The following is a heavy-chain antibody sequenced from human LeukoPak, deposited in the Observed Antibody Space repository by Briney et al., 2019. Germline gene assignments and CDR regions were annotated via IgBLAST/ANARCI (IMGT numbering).Heavy chain of an antibody. Sequence: ASETLSLTCTVSGGSISSGGYYWSWIRQHPGKGLEWIGYIYYSGSTYYNPSLKSRVTISVDTSKNQFSLKLSSVTAADTAVYXXXXXRTRAGFDYWGQGTLVTVSS. CDR3: XXXRTRAGFDY. D-gene: IGHD1-14*01. CDR1: GGSISSGGYY. V-gene: IGHV4-31*03. CDR2: IYYSGST. J-gene: IGHJ4*02.